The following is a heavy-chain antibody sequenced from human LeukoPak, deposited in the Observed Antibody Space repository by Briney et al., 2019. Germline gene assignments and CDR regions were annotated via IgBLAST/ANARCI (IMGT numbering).Heavy chain of an antibody. CDR3: ARGYIAAAGTIDY. J-gene: IGHJ4*02. V-gene: IGHV1-2*06. CDR2: INPNSGGT. D-gene: IGHD6-13*01. CDR1: GYTFTGYY. Sequence: ASVKVSCKASGYTFTGYYMHWERQAPGQGLEWLGRINPNSGGTNYAQKFQGRVTMTRDTSISTAYMELSRLRSDDTAVYYCARGYIAAAGTIDYWGQGTLVTVSS.